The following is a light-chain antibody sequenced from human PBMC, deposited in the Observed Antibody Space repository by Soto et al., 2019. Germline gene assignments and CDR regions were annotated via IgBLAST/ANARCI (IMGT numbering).Light chain of an antibody. J-gene: IGKJ1*01. CDR1: QSVSSSY. Sequence: EIVLTQSPGTLSLSPGERATFSCRASQSVSSSYIAWYQQKRGQAPRRLIYGASIRATGIPGRFSGSGSGTDFTLTISRLEPEDFALYYCQQYHNSPLTFGQGTKVDIK. V-gene: IGKV3-20*01. CDR3: QQYHNSPLT. CDR2: GAS.